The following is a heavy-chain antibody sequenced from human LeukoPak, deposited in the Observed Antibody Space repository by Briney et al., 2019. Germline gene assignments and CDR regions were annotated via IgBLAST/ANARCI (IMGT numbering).Heavy chain of an antibody. J-gene: IGHJ4*02. V-gene: IGHV4-61*05. CDR2: IYYSGST. Sequence: PSETLSLTCTVSGGSISSSSYYWGWIRQPPGKGLEWIGYIYYSGSTNYNPSLKSRVTISVDTSKNQFSLKLSSVTAADTAVYYCARRYGSGSYYNWGQGTLVTVSS. D-gene: IGHD3-10*01. CDR1: GGSISSSSYY. CDR3: ARRYGSGSYYN.